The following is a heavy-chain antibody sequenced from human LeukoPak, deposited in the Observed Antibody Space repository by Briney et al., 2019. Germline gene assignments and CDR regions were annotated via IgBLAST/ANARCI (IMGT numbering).Heavy chain of an antibody. D-gene: IGHD6-13*01. CDR3: AKDVRHLVPGAFDY. CDR2: ISSTSSRT. V-gene: IGHV3-23*01. CDR1: GFTFSSYG. Sequence: GGSLRLSCAACGFTFSSYGMNWVRQAPGKGLEWVSAISSTSSRTYYTDSVKGRFTISRDNSKNTLYLQMNSLRAEDTAAYYCAKDVRHLVPGAFDYWGQGTLVTVSS. J-gene: IGHJ4*02.